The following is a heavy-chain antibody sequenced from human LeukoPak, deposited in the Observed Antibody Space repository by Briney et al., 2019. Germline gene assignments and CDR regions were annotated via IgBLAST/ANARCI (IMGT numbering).Heavy chain of an antibody. Sequence: ASVKVSCKASGGTFTGNYLHWVRQAPGQGLEWMGWINPNNGATVYAQNFQGRVTMTRDTSISTAYMELSRLTSDDTAVYYCARDSHSSGWYVPDYWGQGTLVTVSS. CDR2: INPNNGAT. CDR1: GGTFTGNY. D-gene: IGHD6-19*01. V-gene: IGHV1-2*02. CDR3: ARDSHSSGWYVPDY. J-gene: IGHJ4*02.